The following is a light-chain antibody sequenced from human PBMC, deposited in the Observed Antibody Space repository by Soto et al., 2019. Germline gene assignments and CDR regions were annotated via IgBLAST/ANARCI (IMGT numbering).Light chain of an antibody. J-gene: IGLJ1*01. CDR3: QSYDSSLSALYV. Sequence: QAVVTQPPSVSGAPGQRVTLSCTWSSSNIGAGYDVHWYQQLPGTAPKLLIYGNSNRPSGVPDRFSGSKSGTSASLAITGLQAEDEADYYCQSYDSSLSALYVFGTGTKVTVL. CDR2: GNS. V-gene: IGLV1-40*01. CDR1: SSNIGAGYD.